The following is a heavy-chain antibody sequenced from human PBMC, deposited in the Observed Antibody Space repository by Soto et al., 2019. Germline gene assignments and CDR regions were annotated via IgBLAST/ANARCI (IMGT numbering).Heavy chain of an antibody. CDR3: ASPIKPGGYFQH. J-gene: IGHJ1*01. V-gene: IGHV1-69*05. D-gene: IGHD3-10*01. CDR2: IIPIFGTA. CDR1: GGTFSSYA. Sequence: QVQLVQSGAEVKKPGSSVKVSCKASGGTFSSYAISWVRQAPGQGLEWMGGIIPIFGTANYAQKFQGRVTITPDEPTSTAYLELSSLRSEDTAGYYCASPIKPGGYFQHWGQGTLVTVSS.